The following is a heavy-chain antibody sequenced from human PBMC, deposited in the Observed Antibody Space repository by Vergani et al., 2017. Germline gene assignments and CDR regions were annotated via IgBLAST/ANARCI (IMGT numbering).Heavy chain of an antibody. CDR1: FDSIRNLY. J-gene: IGHJ5*02. CDR3: ASDTHSGQRADR. Sequence: QVQLQESGPGLVKSSETLSLTCSVSFDSIRNLYCNWIRQPPGKGLEWIGSIHDSENTNYNPSLKTRVTISVDTTKNQFSLTLTSVTAADTAGYYCASDTHSGQRADRWGQGIMVTVTS. V-gene: IGHV4-59*11. CDR2: IHDSENT. D-gene: IGHD6-19*01.